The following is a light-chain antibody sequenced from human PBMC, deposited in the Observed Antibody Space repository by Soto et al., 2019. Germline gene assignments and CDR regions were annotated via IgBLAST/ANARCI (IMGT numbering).Light chain of an antibody. CDR3: QQYYSYPET. J-gene: IGKJ2*01. CDR2: AAS. V-gene: IGKV1-8*01. Sequence: AIRMTQSPSSLSACTGDRVTITCRASQGISSYLAWYQQKPGKAPKLLIYAASTLQSGVPSRFSGSGSGTDFTLTISCLQSEDFATYYCQQYYSYPETFGQGTKLEIK. CDR1: QGISSY.